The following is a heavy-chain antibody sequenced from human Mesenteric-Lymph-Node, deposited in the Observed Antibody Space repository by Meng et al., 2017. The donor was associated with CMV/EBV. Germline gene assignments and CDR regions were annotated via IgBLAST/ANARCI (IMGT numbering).Heavy chain of an antibody. V-gene: IGHV1-8*01. D-gene: IGHD3-10*01. CDR2: MNPNSGNT. J-gene: IGHJ6*02. Sequence: ASVKVSCKASGYTFTSYDIYWVRQATGQGLEWMGGMNPNSGNTDYAQKFQGRVTMTRDTSTSTVYMELSSLRSEDTAVYYCARDLHYYGSGSYPIYGMDVWGQGTTVTVSS. CDR3: ARDLHYYGSGSYPIYGMDV. CDR1: GYTFTSYD.